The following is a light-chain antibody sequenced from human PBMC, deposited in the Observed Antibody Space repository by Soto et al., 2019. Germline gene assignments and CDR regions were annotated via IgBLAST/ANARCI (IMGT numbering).Light chain of an antibody. CDR2: AAS. CDR3: QPANSFPT. J-gene: IGKJ5*01. V-gene: IGKV1-12*01. Sequence: DIQMTQSPSSVSASVGDRVTSTCRARQGISSWLAWYQQKPGKAPKLLIYAASRFESGLPTRLSRSGAATEYLLTISSLQPEDFTTYYCQPANSFPTFDQGTRLDIK. CDR1: QGISSW.